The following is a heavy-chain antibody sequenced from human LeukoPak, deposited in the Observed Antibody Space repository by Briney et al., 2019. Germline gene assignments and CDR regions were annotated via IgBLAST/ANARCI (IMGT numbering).Heavy chain of an antibody. V-gene: IGHV6-1*01. D-gene: IGHD3-22*01. J-gene: IGHJ4*02. CDR1: GDSVSSNSAA. CDR3: ARDQGYYDSSGYYSNFDY. Sequence: SQTLSLTCAISGDSVSSNSAAWNWTRQSPSRGLEWLGRTYYRSKWYNDYAVSVKSRITINPDTSKNQFSLQLNSVTPEDTAVYYCARDQGYYDSSGYYSNFDYWGQGTLVTVSS. CDR2: TYYRSKWYN.